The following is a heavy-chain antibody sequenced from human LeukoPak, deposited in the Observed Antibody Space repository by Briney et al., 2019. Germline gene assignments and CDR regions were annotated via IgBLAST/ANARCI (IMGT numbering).Heavy chain of an antibody. V-gene: IGHV1-18*01. CDR1: GYTFTSYG. J-gene: IGHJ4*02. Sequence: GASVKVSCKASGYTFTSYGISWVRQAPGQGLEWMGWISAYNGNTNYAQKLQGRVTMTTDTSTSTAYMELRSLRSDDTAVYYCARMDLWPTSLCYFDYWGQGTLVTVSS. D-gene: IGHD2/OR15-2a*01. CDR3: ARMDLWPTSLCYFDY. CDR2: ISAYNGNT.